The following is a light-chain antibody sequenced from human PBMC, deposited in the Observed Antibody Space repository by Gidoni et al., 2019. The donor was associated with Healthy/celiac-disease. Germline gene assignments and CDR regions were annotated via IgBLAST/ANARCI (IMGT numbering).Light chain of an antibody. J-gene: IGKJ1*01. CDR1: QSIGSW. Sequence: DIQDTQSPSNLSGSVGDRVTITCRASQSIGSWLAWYQQKPGKAPNLLIYKASYLESGVPSRFSGHGSGTQFTLTISSLQPDDFATYHCQHYNSLWTFGQGTKVEIK. CDR2: KAS. CDR3: QHYNSLWT. V-gene: IGKV1-5*03.